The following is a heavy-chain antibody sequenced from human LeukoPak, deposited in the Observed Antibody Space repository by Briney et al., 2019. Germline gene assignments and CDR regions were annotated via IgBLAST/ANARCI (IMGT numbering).Heavy chain of an antibody. D-gene: IGHD1-26*01. CDR1: GFSFSSFG. J-gene: IGHJ4*02. Sequence: GRSLRLSCTASGFSFSSFGMHWVRQAPGKGLEWVAIIWYDGSNKYYAESVKGRFTISRDNSKNTLYLQMNSLRADDTAVYYCARGRGNSYFDYWGQGTLVTVSS. V-gene: IGHV3-33*01. CDR2: IWYDGSNK. CDR3: ARGRGNSYFDY.